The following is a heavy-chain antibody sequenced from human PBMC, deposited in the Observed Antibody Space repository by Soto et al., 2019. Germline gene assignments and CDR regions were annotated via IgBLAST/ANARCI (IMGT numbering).Heavy chain of an antibody. D-gene: IGHD6-13*01. J-gene: IGHJ6*02. V-gene: IGHV3-30*18. CDR3: AKDREAAGTGHYYYGMDV. Sequence: QVQLVESGGGVVQPGRSLRLSCAASGFTFSSYGMHWVRQAPGKGLELVAVISYDGSNNYYADAVKGRFTISRDNSKNTLYLQMNSLRAEDTAVYYCAKDREAAGTGHYYYGMDVWGQGTTVTVCS. CDR2: ISYDGSNN. CDR1: GFTFSSYG.